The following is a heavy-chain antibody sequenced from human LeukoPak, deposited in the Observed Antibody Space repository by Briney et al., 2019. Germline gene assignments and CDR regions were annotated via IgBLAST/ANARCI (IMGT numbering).Heavy chain of an antibody. D-gene: IGHD4-23*01. Sequence: ASVKVSCKASGYTFTGYYMHWVRQAPGQGLEWMGWINPNSGGTNYAQKFQGRVTITADKSTSTAYMELSSLRSEDTAVYYCASQLQGVWFDPWGQGTLVTVSS. CDR3: ASQLQGVWFDP. V-gene: IGHV1-2*02. CDR2: INPNSGGT. J-gene: IGHJ5*02. CDR1: GYTFTGYY.